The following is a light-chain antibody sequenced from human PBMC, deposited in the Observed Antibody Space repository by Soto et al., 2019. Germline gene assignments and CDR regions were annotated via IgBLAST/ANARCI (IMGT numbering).Light chain of an antibody. CDR3: SSYAGAFYV. J-gene: IGLJ1*01. Sequence: QSVLTQPPSASGAPGQSGTISCTATSSDVGGYNYVSWYQQHPGKAPKLMISEVSKRPSGVPDRFSGSKSGNAASLTVSGLQAEDEADYYCSSYAGAFYVFGTGTKVTVL. V-gene: IGLV2-8*01. CDR2: EVS. CDR1: SSDVGGYNY.